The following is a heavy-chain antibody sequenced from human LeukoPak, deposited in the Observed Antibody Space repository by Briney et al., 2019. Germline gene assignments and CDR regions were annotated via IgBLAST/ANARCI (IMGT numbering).Heavy chain of an antibody. CDR2: ISSSSSTI. V-gene: IGHV3-48*01. CDR1: GFTFSSYS. J-gene: IGHJ4*02. D-gene: IGHD4-11*01. CDR3: AKDAGMTTVTAWFDY. Sequence: PGGSLRLSCAASGFTFSSYSMNWVRQAPGKGLEWVSSISSSSSTIYYADSVKGRFTISRDNAKNSLYLQMNSLRAEDTAVYYCAKDAGMTTVTAWFDYWGQGTLVTVSS.